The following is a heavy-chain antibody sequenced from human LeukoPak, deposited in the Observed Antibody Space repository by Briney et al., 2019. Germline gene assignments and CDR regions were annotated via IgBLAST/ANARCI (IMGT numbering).Heavy chain of an antibody. V-gene: IGHV4-38-2*02. CDR3: AVATIRYFDY. J-gene: IGHJ4*02. D-gene: IGHD5-12*01. CDR2: IYHSGST. CDR1: GGSISSGYY. Sequence: SETLSLTCTVSGGSISSGYYWGWIRQPPGKGLEWIGSIYHSGSTYYNPSLKSRVTISVDTSKNQFSLKLSSVTAADTAVYYCAVATIRYFDYWGQGTLVTVSS.